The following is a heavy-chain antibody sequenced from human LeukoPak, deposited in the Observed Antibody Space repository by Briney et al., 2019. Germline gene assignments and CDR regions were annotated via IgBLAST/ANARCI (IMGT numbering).Heavy chain of an antibody. Sequence: ASVTVSCKASGGTFSSYAISWVRQAPGQGLEWMGGIIPIFGTANYAQKFQGRVTITADESTSTAYMELSSLRSEDTAVYYCARDLVPGTGTTPYYYYGMDVWGQGTTVTVSS. J-gene: IGHJ6*02. V-gene: IGHV1-69*13. CDR1: GGTFSSYA. CDR3: ARDLVPGTGTTPYYYYGMDV. CDR2: IIPIFGTA. D-gene: IGHD1-7*01.